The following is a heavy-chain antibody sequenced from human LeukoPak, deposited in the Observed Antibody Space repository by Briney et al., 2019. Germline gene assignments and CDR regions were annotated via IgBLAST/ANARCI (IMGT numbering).Heavy chain of an antibody. CDR3: ATLGDYDILTGYCT. Sequence: GASVKVSCKVSGYTLTELSMHWVRQAPGKGLEWMGGFDPEDGETIYAQKFQGRVTMTEDTSTDTAYMELSSLRSEDTAVYYCATLGDYDILTGYCTWGQGTLVTVSS. D-gene: IGHD3-9*01. CDR1: GYTLTELS. V-gene: IGHV1-24*01. J-gene: IGHJ5*02. CDR2: FDPEDGET.